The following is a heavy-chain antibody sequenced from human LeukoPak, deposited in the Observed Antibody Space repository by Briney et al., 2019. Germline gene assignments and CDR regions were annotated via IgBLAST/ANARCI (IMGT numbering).Heavy chain of an antibody. J-gene: IGHJ3*02. Sequence: ASVKVSCKASGYTFTGYYMHWVLQAPGQGLEWMGWINPNSGGTNYAQKFQGRVTMTRDTSISTAYMELSRLRSDDTAVYYCARVVECSSTSCYTSNAFDIWGQGTMVTVSS. V-gene: IGHV1-2*02. D-gene: IGHD2-2*02. CDR2: INPNSGGT. CDR3: ARVVECSSTSCYTSNAFDI. CDR1: GYTFTGYY.